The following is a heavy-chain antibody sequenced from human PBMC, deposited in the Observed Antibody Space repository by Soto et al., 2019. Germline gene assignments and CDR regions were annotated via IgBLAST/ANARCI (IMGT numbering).Heavy chain of an antibody. V-gene: IGHV1-69*13. CDR3: ASGDNWNPGNWFDP. D-gene: IGHD1-20*01. Sequence: SVKVSCKASGGTFSSYAISWVRQAPGQGLEWMGGIIPIFGTANYAQKFQGRVTITADESTSTAYMELSSLRSEDTAVYYCASGDNWNPGNWFDPWGQGTLVTVSS. CDR2: IIPIFGTA. J-gene: IGHJ5*02. CDR1: GGTFSSYA.